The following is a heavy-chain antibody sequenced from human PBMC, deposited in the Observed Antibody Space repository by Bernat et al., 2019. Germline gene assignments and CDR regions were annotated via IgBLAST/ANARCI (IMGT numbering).Heavy chain of an antibody. D-gene: IGHD3-10*01. CDR3: VREEYGSGSRQTNWFDP. J-gene: IGHJ5*02. Sequence: EVQLVESGGGLVQPGGSLRLSCAASGFTFSSYWMHWVRQAPGEGLVWVSRVNTDGSSTTYADSVKGRFTISRDNAKSTLYLQMNSLRAEDTAVYYCVREEYGSGSRQTNWFDPWGQGTLVTVSS. CDR2: VNTDGSST. V-gene: IGHV3-74*01. CDR1: GFTFSSYW.